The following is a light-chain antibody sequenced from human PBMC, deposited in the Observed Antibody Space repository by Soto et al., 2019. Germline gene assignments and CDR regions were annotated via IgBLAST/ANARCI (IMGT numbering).Light chain of an antibody. V-gene: IGLV2-14*01. J-gene: IGLJ1*01. CDR2: DVS. CDR1: SSDVGGYKY. Sequence: SVVRHLGTECRSRGPPFNINSTGTSSDVGGYKYVSWYQQHPGKAPKLMHYDVSRRPSGISNRFSGSKSGNTASLTISGLQVVYEADYYYGSYTRTRLSVCATGTMATVL. CDR3: GSYTRTRLSV.